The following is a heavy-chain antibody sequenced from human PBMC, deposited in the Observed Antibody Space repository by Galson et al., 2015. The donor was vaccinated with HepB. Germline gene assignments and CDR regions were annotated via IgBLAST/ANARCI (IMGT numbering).Heavy chain of an antibody. CDR1: GYSSHNYA. Sequence: SVKVSCKASGYSSHNYAITWVRQAPGQGLEWMGWISAYNGNTKYAQKFQGRVTMTTDTSTRTSYMEVRTLRSDDTAVYYCARMGEATGFSASWGQGTLVTVYS. V-gene: IGHV1-18*01. CDR2: ISAYNGNT. J-gene: IGHJ5*02. CDR3: ARMGEATGFSAS. D-gene: IGHD1-1*01.